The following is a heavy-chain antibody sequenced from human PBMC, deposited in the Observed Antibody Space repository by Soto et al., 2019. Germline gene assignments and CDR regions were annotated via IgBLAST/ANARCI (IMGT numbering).Heavy chain of an antibody. CDR1: GGTSSDYA. CDR2: ISPIFGTA. Sequence: QVLLVQSGTEVKKPGSSVKVSCQASGGTSSDYALTWVRQAPGQGLEWMGGISPIFGTANYAQRFQGRVSITADESSSTAYMELSSLKSEDTAVYYCAGSFKYGSGTFDALDVWGHGTMVMVSS. V-gene: IGHV1-69*01. J-gene: IGHJ3*01. D-gene: IGHD3-10*01. CDR3: AGSFKYGSGTFDALDV.